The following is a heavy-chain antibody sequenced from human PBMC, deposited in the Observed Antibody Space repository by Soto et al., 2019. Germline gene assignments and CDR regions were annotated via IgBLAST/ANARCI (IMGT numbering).Heavy chain of an antibody. D-gene: IGHD6-19*01. CDR1: GGTFSRYA. J-gene: IGHJ6*02. CDR3: ARGSIAVAANTQTYYYYYYGMDV. Sequence: QVQLVQSGAEVKKPGSSVKVSCKASGGTFSRYAISWVRQAPGQGLEWMGGIIPIFGTANYAQKFQGRVTITADESTSTAYMELSSLRSEHTAVYYSARGSIAVAANTQTYYYYYYGMDVWGHGTTVTVSS. V-gene: IGHV1-69*01. CDR2: IIPIFGTA.